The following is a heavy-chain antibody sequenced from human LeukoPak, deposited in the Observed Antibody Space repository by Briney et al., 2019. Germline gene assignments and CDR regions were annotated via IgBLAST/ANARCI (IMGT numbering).Heavy chain of an antibody. D-gene: IGHD5-24*01. CDR2: INTNTGNP. J-gene: IGHJ6*03. Sequence: GASVKVSCKASGYTFTSYAMNWVRQAPGQGLEWMGWINTNTGNPTYAQGFTGRFVFSLDTSVSTAYLQISSLKAEDTAVYYCARERDGYNESLNLVYYYCMDVWGKGTTVTVSS. CDR3: ARERDGYNESLNLVYYYCMDV. CDR1: GYTFTSYA. V-gene: IGHV7-4-1*02.